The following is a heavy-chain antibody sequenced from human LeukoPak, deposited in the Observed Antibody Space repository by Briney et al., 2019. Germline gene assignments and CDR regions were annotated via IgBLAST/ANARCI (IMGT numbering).Heavy chain of an antibody. V-gene: IGHV4-61*02. CDR3: ARVGHSAVVAATLFSDYYYYMDV. CDR1: GGSISSGSYY. J-gene: IGHJ6*03. Sequence: SETLSLTCTVSGGSISSGSYYWSWILQPAGKGLEWIGRIYTSGSTNYNPSLKSRVTISVDTSKNQFSLKLSSVTAADTAVYYCARVGHSAVVAATLFSDYYYYMDVWGKGTTVTISS. CDR2: IYTSGST. D-gene: IGHD2-15*01.